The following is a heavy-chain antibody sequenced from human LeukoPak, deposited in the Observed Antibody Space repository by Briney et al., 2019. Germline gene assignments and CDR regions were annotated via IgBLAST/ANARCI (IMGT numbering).Heavy chain of an antibody. D-gene: IGHD3-10*01. CDR2: ISAYNGNT. V-gene: IGHV1-18*04. Sequence: ASVKVSCKASGYTFTDYYMQWVRQAPGQGLEWMGWISAYNGNTNYAQKLQGRVTMTTDTSTSTAYMELRSLRSDDTAVYYCARLGRFGESNWFDPWGQGTLVTVSS. CDR1: GYTFTDYY. CDR3: ARLGRFGESNWFDP. J-gene: IGHJ5*02.